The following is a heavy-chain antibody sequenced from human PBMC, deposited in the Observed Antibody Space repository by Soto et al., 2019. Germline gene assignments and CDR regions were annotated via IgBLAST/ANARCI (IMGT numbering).Heavy chain of an antibody. V-gene: IGHV1-18*01. CDR3: ARGQFGDLDY. J-gene: IGHJ4*02. Sequence: QVLLVQSGAEVRKPGASVKVSCKASGYTFITYGFTWVRPAPGQGLEWMGWISAYNGNTTYAEKLQGRVTMTTHTSTSTAYLELRSLTSDDTAVYYCARGQFGDLDYWGQGTLVTVSS. CDR2: ISAYNGNT. CDR1: GYTFITYG. D-gene: IGHD4-17*01.